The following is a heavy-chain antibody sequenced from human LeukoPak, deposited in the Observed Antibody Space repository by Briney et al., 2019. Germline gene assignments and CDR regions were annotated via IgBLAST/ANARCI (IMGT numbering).Heavy chain of an antibody. Sequence: SVKASCKASGGTFNNYAINWVRQAPGQGLEWMGGIFPLFETTNYAQGFQGRVTITADDSTSTAYMELNSLTTEDTAVYYCARGRESHGHYFHFWGQGTLVTVS. CDR3: ARGRESHGHYFHF. V-gene: IGHV1-69*13. CDR2: IFPLFETT. D-gene: IGHD1-26*01. J-gene: IGHJ4*02. CDR1: GGTFNNYA.